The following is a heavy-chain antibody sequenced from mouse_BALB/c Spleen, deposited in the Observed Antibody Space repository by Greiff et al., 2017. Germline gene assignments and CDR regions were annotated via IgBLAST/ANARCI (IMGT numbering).Heavy chain of an antibody. Sequence: VHLVESGPGLVQPSQSLSITCTVSGFSLTSYGVHWVRQSPGKGLEWLGVIWSGGSTHYNAAFISRLSISKDNSKSQVFFKMNSLQANDTAIYYCARYYFDYWGQGTTLTVSS. CDR1: GFSLTSYG. CDR2: IWSGGST. V-gene: IGHV2-2*02. J-gene: IGHJ2*01. CDR3: ARYYFDY.